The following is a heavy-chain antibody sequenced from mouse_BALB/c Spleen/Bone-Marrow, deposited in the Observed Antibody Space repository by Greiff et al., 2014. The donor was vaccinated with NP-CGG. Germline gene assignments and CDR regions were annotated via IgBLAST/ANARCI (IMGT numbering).Heavy chain of an antibody. CDR2: IDPADVNT. V-gene: IGHV14-3*02. CDR1: GFNIKNTY. J-gene: IGHJ3*01. D-gene: IGHD1-1*01. Sequence: DVKLVESGAELVKPGASVKLSCTASGFNIKNTYIHWVKQRPEQGLEWIGRIDPADVNTKYDPKFQGKATITADTSSNTAYLQLSSLTSEDTAVYYCATCYYGSSLFAYWGQGTLVTVSA. CDR3: ATCYYGSSLFAY.